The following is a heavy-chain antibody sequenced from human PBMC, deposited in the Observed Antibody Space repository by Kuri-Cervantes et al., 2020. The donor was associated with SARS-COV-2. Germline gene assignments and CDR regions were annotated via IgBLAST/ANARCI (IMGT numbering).Heavy chain of an antibody. J-gene: IGHJ6*02. V-gene: IGHV3-33*08. D-gene: IGHD5-18*01. CDR2: IWYDGSNK. Sequence: GESLKISCAASGFTFSSYGMHWVRQAPGKGLEWVAVIWYDGSNKYYADSVKGRFPISRDNSKTTLYLQMNSLRAEDTAVYYCARDGAGYSYGSPIYGMDVWGQGTTVTVSS. CDR3: ARDGAGYSYGSPIYGMDV. CDR1: GFTFSSYG.